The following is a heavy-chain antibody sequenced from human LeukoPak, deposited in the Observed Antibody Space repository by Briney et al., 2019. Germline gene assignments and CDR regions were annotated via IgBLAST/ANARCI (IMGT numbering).Heavy chain of an antibody. V-gene: IGHV4-59*01. CDR1: GGSISSYY. D-gene: IGHD1-26*01. CDR3: ARMVVGGTDYYYGMDV. CDR2: IYYSGST. Sequence: PSETLSLTCTVSGGSISSYYWSWVRQPPGKGLEWIGYIYYSGSTNYNPSLKSRVTISVDTSKNQFSLKLSSVTAADTAVYYCARMVVGGTDYYYGMDVWGQGTTVTVSS. J-gene: IGHJ6*02.